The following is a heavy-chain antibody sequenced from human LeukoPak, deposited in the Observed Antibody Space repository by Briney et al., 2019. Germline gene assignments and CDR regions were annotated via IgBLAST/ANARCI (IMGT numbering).Heavy chain of an antibody. CDR2: INHSGST. J-gene: IGHJ4*02. CDR1: GGSFSGYY. D-gene: IGHD3-10*01. Sequence: SETLSLTCAVYGGSFSGYYWSWIRQPPGKGLEWIGEINHSGSTNYNPSLKSRVTISVDTSKNQFSLKLSSVTAADTAVYYCARGRTGYYYYGSGSPRVPFDYWGQGTPVTVSS. CDR3: ARGRTGYYYYGSGSPRVPFDY. V-gene: IGHV4-34*01.